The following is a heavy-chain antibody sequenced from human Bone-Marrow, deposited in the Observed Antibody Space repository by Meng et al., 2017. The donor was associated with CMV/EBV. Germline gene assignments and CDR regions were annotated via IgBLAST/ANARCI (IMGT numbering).Heavy chain of an antibody. J-gene: IGHJ5*02. D-gene: IGHD6-13*01. CDR2: ISYDGSNK. CDR1: GFTFSSYA. Sequence: GESLKISCAASGFTFSSYAMHWVRQAPGKGLEWVAVISYDGSNKYYADSVKGRFTISRDNSKNTLYLQMKSLRAEDTAVYYCARDLSGISDWFDPWGQGTLVTVSS. CDR3: ARDLSGISDWFDP. V-gene: IGHV3-30*04.